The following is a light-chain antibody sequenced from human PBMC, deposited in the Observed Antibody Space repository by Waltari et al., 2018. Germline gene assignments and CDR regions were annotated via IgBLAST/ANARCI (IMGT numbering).Light chain of an antibody. CDR1: HGITNY. CDR3: QDYGSAPYS. CDR2: GAS. J-gene: IGKJ2*03. Sequence: DIRLTPSPPSLSAFVGDRVTINCRASHGITNYLAWYQQKPGKGPELLIYGASTLQSGVPSRFSGSGSGTDFTLTISSLQPEDVGSYYCQDYGSAPYSFGPGTKVEI. V-gene: IGKV1-27*01.